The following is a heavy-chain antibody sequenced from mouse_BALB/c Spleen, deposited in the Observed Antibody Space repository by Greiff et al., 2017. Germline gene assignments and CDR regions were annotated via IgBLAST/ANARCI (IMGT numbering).Heavy chain of an antibody. J-gene: IGHJ3*01. D-gene: IGHD3-3*01. CDR3: AGGTPFAY. CDR1: GYTFTSYW. V-gene: IGHV1-7*01. CDR2: INPSTGYT. Sequence: QVQLQQSGAELAKPGASVKMSCKASGYTFTSYWMHWVKQRPGQGLEWIGYINPSTGYTEYNQKFKDKATLTADKSSSTAYMQLSSLTSEDSAVYYCAGGTPFAYWGQGTLVTVSA.